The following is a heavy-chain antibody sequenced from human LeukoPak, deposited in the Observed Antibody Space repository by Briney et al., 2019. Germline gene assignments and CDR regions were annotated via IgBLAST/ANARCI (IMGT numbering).Heavy chain of an antibody. Sequence: GASVKVSCKASGYTFTSYYMNWVRQAPGQGLEWMGVINPSGGSTSYAQKFQGRVTMTRDTSTSTVYMELSSLRSEDTAVYYCAREGRVRGVIQPQSFDYWGQGTLVTVSS. V-gene: IGHV1-46*01. CDR3: AREGRVRGVIQPQSFDY. CDR2: INPSGGST. D-gene: IGHD3-10*01. J-gene: IGHJ4*02. CDR1: GYTFTSYY.